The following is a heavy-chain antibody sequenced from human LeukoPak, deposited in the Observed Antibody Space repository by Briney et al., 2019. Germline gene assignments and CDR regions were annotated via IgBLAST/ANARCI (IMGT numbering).Heavy chain of an antibody. V-gene: IGHV3-64D*06. CDR2: ISSNGGST. CDR3: VKDTRVRGVPYYGMDV. D-gene: IGHD3-10*01. CDR1: GFTFSSYA. Sequence: GGSLRLSCSASGFTFSSYAMHWVPQAPGKGLEYVSAISSNGGSTYYADSVKGRFTISRDNSKNTLYLQMSSLRAEDTAVYYCVKDTRVRGVPYYGMDVWGKGTTVTVSS. J-gene: IGHJ6*04.